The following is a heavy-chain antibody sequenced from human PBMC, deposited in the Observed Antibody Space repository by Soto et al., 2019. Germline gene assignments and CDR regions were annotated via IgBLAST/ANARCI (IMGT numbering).Heavy chain of an antibody. V-gene: IGHV3-21*06. J-gene: IGHJ4*02. D-gene: IGHD3-10*01. CDR3: AILLVWFGELLGPVDY. CDR1: GFTFSSYS. CDR2: ISSRSSYI. Sequence: PGGSLRLSCAASGFTFSSYSMNWVRQAPGKGLEWVSPISSRSSYIHYADSVKGRFTISRDNAKSSLYLQMNSLRAEDTAVYYCAILLVWFGELLGPVDYWGQGTLVTVSS.